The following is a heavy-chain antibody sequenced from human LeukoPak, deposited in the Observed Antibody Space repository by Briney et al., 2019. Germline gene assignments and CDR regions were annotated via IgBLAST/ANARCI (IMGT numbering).Heavy chain of an antibody. CDR3: AELGITMIGGV. D-gene: IGHD3-10*02. V-gene: IGHV3-7*01. Sequence: GGSLRLSCAASGFTFSTYWMSWVRQAPGKGLEWLAKIKYDGGEKYYVDSVKGRFTVSRDNAKNSLYLQMNSLRAEDTAVYYCAELGITMIGGVWGKGTTVTISS. CDR2: IKYDGGEK. CDR1: GFTFSTYW. J-gene: IGHJ6*04.